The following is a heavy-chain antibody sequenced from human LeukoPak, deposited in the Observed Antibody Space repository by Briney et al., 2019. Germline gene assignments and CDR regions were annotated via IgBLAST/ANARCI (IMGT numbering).Heavy chain of an antibody. V-gene: IGHV4-59*01. Sequence: SETLSLTCTVSGGSISSYYWSWIRQPPGRGLEWIGYIYYSGSTNYNPSLKSRVTISVDTSKNQFSLKLSSVTAADTAVYYCARTAKWDPGYFDYWGQGTLVTVSS. CDR2: IYYSGST. CDR3: ARTAKWDPGYFDY. D-gene: IGHD1-26*01. J-gene: IGHJ4*02. CDR1: GGSISSYY.